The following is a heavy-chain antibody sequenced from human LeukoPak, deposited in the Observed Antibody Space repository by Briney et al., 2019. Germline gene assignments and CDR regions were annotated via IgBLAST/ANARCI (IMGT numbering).Heavy chain of an antibody. V-gene: IGHV3-7*01. D-gene: IGHD5-18*01. Sequence: PGGSLRLSCAASRFAFGDSWMTWIRQAPGKGLEWVAFIKGDGSAKKYVDSVKGRFTISRDNAKNSLFLQMNSLRAEDTAVYYCARDRGWIQHDIWGQGTMVTVSS. CDR2: IKGDGSAK. CDR1: RFAFGDSW. J-gene: IGHJ3*02. CDR3: ARDRGWIQHDI.